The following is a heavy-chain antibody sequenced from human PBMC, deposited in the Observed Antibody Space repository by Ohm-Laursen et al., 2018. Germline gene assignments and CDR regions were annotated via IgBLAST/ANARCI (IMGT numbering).Heavy chain of an antibody. CDR3: AREGCGSTSCYWYYYYGMDV. J-gene: IGHJ6*02. CDR1: GYTFTGYY. Sequence: SVKVSCKASGYTFTGYYMHWVRQAPGQGLEWIGWINPNSGGTNYAQKFQGRVTMTRDTSISTAYMELSRLRSDHTAVYYCAREGCGSTSCYWYYYYGMDVWGQGTTVTVSS. V-gene: IGHV1-2*02. D-gene: IGHD2-2*01. CDR2: INPNSGGT.